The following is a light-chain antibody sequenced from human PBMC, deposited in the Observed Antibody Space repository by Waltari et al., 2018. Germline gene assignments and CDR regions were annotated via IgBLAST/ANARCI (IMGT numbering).Light chain of an antibody. V-gene: IGLV2-23*02. Sequence: QSALTQPASVSGSPGQSITISCTGTSSDVGSYTLVSWYQQHPGKAPKPLIYEVLKRPLGVSNRFPGSKSGNTAFLTIHGLQAEDEADYYCCSYAGSSTSVVFGGGTKLTVL. CDR1: SSDVGSYTL. CDR2: EVL. J-gene: IGLJ2*01. CDR3: CSYAGSSTSVV.